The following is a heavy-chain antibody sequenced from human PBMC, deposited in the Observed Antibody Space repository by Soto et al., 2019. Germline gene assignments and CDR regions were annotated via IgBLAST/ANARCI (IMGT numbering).Heavy chain of an antibody. CDR2: INHSGST. J-gene: IGHJ4*01. Sequence: SETLSLTCAVYGGSFSGYYWSWIRQPPGKGLEWIGEINHSGSTNYNPSLKSRVTISVDTSKNQFSLKLSSVTAADTAVYYCARRARREGRRTFDCWGQETQVTVSS. CDR3: ARRARREGRRTFDC. V-gene: IGHV4-34*01. CDR1: GGSFSGYY. D-gene: IGHD1-26*01.